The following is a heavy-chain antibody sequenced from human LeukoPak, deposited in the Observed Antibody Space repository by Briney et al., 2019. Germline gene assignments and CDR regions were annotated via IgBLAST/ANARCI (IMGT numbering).Heavy chain of an antibody. CDR1: GFTFSSYG. CDR3: AREPRYNWNDGYFDY. J-gene: IGHJ4*02. CDR2: IWYDGSNK. Sequence: PGGSLRLSCAASGFTFSSYGMHWVRQAPGKGLEWVAVIWYDGSNKYYADSVKGRFTISRDNSKNTLYLQMNSLRAEDTAVYYCAREPRYNWNDGYFDYWGQGTLVTVSS. V-gene: IGHV3-33*01. D-gene: IGHD1-20*01.